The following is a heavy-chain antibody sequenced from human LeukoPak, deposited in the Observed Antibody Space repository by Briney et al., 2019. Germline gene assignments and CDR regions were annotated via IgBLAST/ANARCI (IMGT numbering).Heavy chain of an antibody. CDR3: ARESSNYYYYYYMDV. Sequence: GASVKVSCKASGYTFTSYGISWVRQAPGQGLEWMGWISAYNGNTNYAQKLQGRVTMTRDTSISTAYMELSRLRSDDTAVYYCARESSNYYYYYYMDVWGKGTTVTVSS. CDR1: GYTFTSYG. D-gene: IGHD4-11*01. CDR2: ISAYNGNT. J-gene: IGHJ6*03. V-gene: IGHV1-18*01.